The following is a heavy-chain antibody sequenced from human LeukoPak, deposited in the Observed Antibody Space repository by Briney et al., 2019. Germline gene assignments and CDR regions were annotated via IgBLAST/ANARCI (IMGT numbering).Heavy chain of an antibody. D-gene: IGHD6-19*01. V-gene: IGHV4-34*01. CDR1: GGSFSGYY. CDR2: INHSGST. CDR3: ARASSGWPFDY. Sequence: PSETLSLTCAVYGGSFSGYYWSWIRQPPGKGLEWIGEINHSGSTNYNPSLQSRVTISVDTSKNQFSLKLSSVTAADTPVYYCARASSGWPFDYWGQGTLVTVSS. J-gene: IGHJ4*02.